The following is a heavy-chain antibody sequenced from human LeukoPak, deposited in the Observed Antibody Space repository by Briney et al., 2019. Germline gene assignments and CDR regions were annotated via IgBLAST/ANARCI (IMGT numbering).Heavy chain of an antibody. CDR1: GYTFTSYG. J-gene: IGHJ6*02. CDR2: ISAYNGNT. CDR3: ARDQDYYDSSGYRKYYYGMDV. D-gene: IGHD3-22*01. V-gene: IGHV1-18*01. Sequence: ASVKVSCKASGYTFTSYGISWVRQAPGQGLEWMGWISAYNGNTNYAQKLQGRVTMTTDTSTSTAYMELRSPRSDDTAVYYCARDQDYYDSSGYRKYYYGMDVWGQGTTVTVSS.